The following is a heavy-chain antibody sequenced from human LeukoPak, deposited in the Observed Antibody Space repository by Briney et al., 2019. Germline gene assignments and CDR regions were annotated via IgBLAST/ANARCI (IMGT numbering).Heavy chain of an antibody. Sequence: GGSLRLSCAASGFTFSSYAMSWVRQAPGKGLEWVSAISGSGGSIYYADSVKGRFTISRDNSKNTLYLQMNSLRAEDTAVYYCAKDPPRYNWNLDDDYWGQGTLVTVSS. CDR2: ISGSGGSI. CDR3: AKDPPRYNWNLDDDY. CDR1: GFTFSSYA. V-gene: IGHV3-23*01. D-gene: IGHD1-7*01. J-gene: IGHJ4*02.